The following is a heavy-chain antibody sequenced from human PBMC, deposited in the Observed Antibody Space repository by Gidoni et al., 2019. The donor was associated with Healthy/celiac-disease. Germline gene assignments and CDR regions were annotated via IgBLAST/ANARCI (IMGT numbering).Heavy chain of an antibody. Sequence: EVQLLESVGGLVQPGGSLRLSCAASGFPFSSYAMSWVRQAPGQGLEWVSAISGSGGSTYYADSVKGRFTISRDNSKNTLYLQMNSLRAEDTAVYYCANMVMYYDILTGYPDFDYWGQGTLVTVSS. V-gene: IGHV3-23*01. D-gene: IGHD3-9*01. CDR1: GFPFSSYA. J-gene: IGHJ4*02. CDR2: ISGSGGST. CDR3: ANMVMYYDILTGYPDFDY.